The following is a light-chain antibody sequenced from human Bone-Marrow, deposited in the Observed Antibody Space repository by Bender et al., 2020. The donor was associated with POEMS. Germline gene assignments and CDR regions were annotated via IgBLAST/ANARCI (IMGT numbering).Light chain of an antibody. CDR1: SSDVGTYNL. CDR3: CSYSGSYTWV. CDR2: EGS. Sequence: QSALTQAASVSGSPGQSITISCTETSSDVGTYNLVSWYQQHPGKAPKLVIYEGSKRPSGVSHRFSASKSGNTASLTISGLQVEDESDYYCCSYSGSYTWVFGGGTKVTVL. V-gene: IGLV2-14*02. J-gene: IGLJ3*02.